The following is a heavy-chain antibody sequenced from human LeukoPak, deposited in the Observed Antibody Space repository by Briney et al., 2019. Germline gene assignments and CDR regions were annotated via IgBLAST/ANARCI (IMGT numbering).Heavy chain of an antibody. CDR2: ISSSSSTI. CDR3: ARDRGFGEFMNYFDY. J-gene: IGHJ4*02. V-gene: IGHV3-48*04. CDR1: GFTFISYS. D-gene: IGHD3-10*01. Sequence: TGGSLRLSCAASGFTFISYSMNWVRQAPGKGLEWVSYISSSSSTIYYADSVKGRFTISRDNAKNSLYLQMSSLRAEDTAVYYCARDRGFGEFMNYFDYWGQGTLVTVSP.